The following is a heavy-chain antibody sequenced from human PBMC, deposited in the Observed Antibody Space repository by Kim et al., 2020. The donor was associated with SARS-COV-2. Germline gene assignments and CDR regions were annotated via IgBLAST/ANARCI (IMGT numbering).Heavy chain of an antibody. D-gene: IGHD6-6*01. V-gene: IGHV3-30*02. CDR2: KI. J-gene: IGHJ4*02. Sequence: KICYADSVKGRFIISRDNTKSTVYFQMNSLRAEDTAVYYCTAENRPGGADHWGQGTLVTVSS. CDR3: TAENRPGGADH.